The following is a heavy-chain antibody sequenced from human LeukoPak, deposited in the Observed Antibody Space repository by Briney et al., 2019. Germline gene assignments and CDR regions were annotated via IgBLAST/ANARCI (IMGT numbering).Heavy chain of an antibody. CDR1: GGSISSSNW. CDR2: IYHSGST. V-gene: IGHV4-4*02. D-gene: IGHD3-10*01. Sequence: PSGTLSLTCAVTGGSISSSNWWSWVRQSPGKGLEWIGEIYHSGSTNYNPSLKSRVTISVDTSKNQFSLKLSSVTAADTAVYFCAGQNYGSAPLRYWGQGTLVTVSS. CDR3: AGQNYGSAPLRY. J-gene: IGHJ4*02.